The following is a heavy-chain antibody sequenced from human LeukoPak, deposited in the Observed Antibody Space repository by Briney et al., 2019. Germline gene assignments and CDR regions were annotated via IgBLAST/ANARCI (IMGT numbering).Heavy chain of an antibody. J-gene: IGHJ4*02. CDR3: AREVVVVTEGYFDY. CDR2: IYYSGST. V-gene: IGHV4-59*01. D-gene: IGHD2-21*02. CDR1: GGSISSYY. Sequence: SETLSLTCTVPGGSISSYYWSWIRQPPGKGLEWIGYIYYSGSTNYNPSLKSRVTISVDTPKSQFSLKLSSVTAADTAVYYCAREVVVVTEGYFDYWGQGTLVTVSS.